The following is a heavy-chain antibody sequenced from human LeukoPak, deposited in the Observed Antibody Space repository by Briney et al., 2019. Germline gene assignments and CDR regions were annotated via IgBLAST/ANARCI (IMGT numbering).Heavy chain of an antibody. D-gene: IGHD6-13*01. CDR3: SSSLFDY. V-gene: IGHV3-30*04. CDR2: ISYDGSNK. CDR1: RFTFSSYA. J-gene: IGHJ4*02. Sequence: GGSLRLSCAASRFTFSSYAMHWVRQAPGKGLEWVAVISYDGSNKYYADSVKGRFTISRDNSKNTLYLQMNSLRAEDTAVYYCSSSLFDYWGQGTLVTVSS.